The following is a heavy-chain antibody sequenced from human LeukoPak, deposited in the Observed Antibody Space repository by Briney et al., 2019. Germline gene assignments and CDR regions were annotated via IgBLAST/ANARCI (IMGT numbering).Heavy chain of an antibody. V-gene: IGHV3-48*01. CDR2: ISSGGSVM. J-gene: IGHJ4*02. CDR1: GYTFSDYT. CDR3: TRDLEY. Sequence: GGSLRLSCGASGYTFSDYTMNWVRQAPGKAPEWISYISSGGSVMHYADSVKGRFTISRDNVENSLYLQMNSLRVEDTAVYYCTRDLEYWGQGVLVTVSS.